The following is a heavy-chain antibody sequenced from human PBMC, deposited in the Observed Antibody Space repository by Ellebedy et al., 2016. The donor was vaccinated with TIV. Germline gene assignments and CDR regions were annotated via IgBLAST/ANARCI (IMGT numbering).Heavy chain of an antibody. CDR3: AKELVSRDSLTFDY. V-gene: IGHV3-23*01. D-gene: IGHD3-9*01. J-gene: IGHJ4*02. Sequence: GESLKIPCAASGFTFSNYAMAWVRQAPGKGLEWVSAIGPRSNYKFYADSVKGRIAISRDNSENTRFLQMHSLRGEDTAVYYCAKELVSRDSLTFDYWGQGVLVTVSS. CDR1: GFTFSNYA. CDR2: IGPRSNYK.